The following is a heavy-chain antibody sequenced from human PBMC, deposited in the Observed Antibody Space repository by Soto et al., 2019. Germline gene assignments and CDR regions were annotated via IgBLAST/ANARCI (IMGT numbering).Heavy chain of an antibody. V-gene: IGHV3-7*04. J-gene: IGHJ3*02. Sequence: GGSLRLSCAASGFTFSNYWMSWVRQAPGKGLEWVANIKPDGSEKWYVDSVKGRFTISRDNAKKSLYLQMNSLRAEDTAVYYCARGDYYDTSGPFSDAFDIWGQGTMVTVSS. CDR3: ARGDYYDTSGPFSDAFDI. CDR1: GFTFSNYW. D-gene: IGHD3-22*01. CDR2: IKPDGSEK.